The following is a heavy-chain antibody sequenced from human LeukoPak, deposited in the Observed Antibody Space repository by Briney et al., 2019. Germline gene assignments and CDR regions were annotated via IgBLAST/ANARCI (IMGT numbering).Heavy chain of an antibody. CDR1: RGSISNFY. CDR2: IYTTGNT. J-gene: IGHJ4*02. D-gene: IGHD3-10*01. Sequence: PSETLSLTCTVSRGSISNFYWSWIRQPAGKGLEWIGRIYTTGNTNYSPSPKSRVTMSVDTSKNQFSLRLTSVTAADTAVYYCARGFGYYYGSGRDFFDYWGQGTLVTVSS. CDR3: ARGFGYYYGSGRDFFDY. V-gene: IGHV4-4*07.